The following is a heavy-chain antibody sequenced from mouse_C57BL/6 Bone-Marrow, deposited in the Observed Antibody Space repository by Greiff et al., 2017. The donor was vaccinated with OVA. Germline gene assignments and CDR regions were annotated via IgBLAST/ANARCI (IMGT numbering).Heavy chain of an antibody. CDR1: GFTFSSYA. J-gene: IGHJ3*01. CDR2: ISAGGSYT. V-gene: IGHV5-4*01. CDR3: ASRGSSYRWFVF. D-gene: IGHD1-1*01. Sequence: DVQLVESGGGLVKPGGSLKLSCAASGFTFSSYAMSWVSQTPEKRLEWVATISAGGSYTYYPDNVKGRFTISRENAKNNLYLQMSHLKSEDTAMYYCASRGSSYRWFVFCGQGTLVTVSA.